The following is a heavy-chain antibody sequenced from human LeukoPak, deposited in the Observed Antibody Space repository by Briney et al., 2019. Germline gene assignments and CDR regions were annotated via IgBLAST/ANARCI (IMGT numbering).Heavy chain of an antibody. D-gene: IGHD3-10*01. J-gene: IGHJ4*02. CDR1: GFTFSSYG. CDR2: IRHDGSNK. Sequence: PGGSLRLSCAASGFTFSSYGMHWVRQAPGKGLEWVAFIRHDGSNKYYADSVKGRFTISRDNSKNTLYLQMNSLRAEDTAVYYCAKDLVPNLPTEGFDYWGQGTLVTVSS. CDR3: AKDLVPNLPTEGFDY. V-gene: IGHV3-30*02.